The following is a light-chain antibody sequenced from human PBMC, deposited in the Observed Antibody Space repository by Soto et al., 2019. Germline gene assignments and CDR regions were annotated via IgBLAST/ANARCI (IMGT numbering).Light chain of an antibody. CDR2: EVT. CDR1: SSDVGSYKY. J-gene: IGLJ2*01. Sequence: QSVLTQPPSASGSPGQSVTISCTGTSSDVGSYKYVSWYQQHPGKAPKLVIYEVTKRPSGVPDRFSGSKSGNTASLTVSGLQAEDEADYYCSSYAGSNTVLFGGGTQLTVL. CDR3: SSYAGSNTVL. V-gene: IGLV2-8*01.